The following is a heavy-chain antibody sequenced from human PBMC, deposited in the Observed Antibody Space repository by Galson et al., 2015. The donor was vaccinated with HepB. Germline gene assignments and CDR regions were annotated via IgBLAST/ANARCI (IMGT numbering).Heavy chain of an antibody. D-gene: IGHD6-19*01. Sequence: SLRLSCAASGFTFSSYGMHWVRQAPGKGLEWVAVISYDGSNKYYADSVKGRFTISRDNSKNTLYLQMNSLRAEDTAVYYCAKAMRRSGWWDCYYGMDVWGQGTTVTVSS. CDR2: ISYDGSNK. V-gene: IGHV3-30*18. CDR1: GFTFSSYG. CDR3: AKAMRRSGWWDCYYGMDV. J-gene: IGHJ6*02.